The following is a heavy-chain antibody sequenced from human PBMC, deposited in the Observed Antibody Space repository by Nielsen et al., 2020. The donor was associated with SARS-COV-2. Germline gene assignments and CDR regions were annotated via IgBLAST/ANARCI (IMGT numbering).Heavy chain of an antibody. V-gene: IGHV2-5*02. CDR3: AHRAGYRSGSQYNWFDP. CDR2: VYWDDDK. D-gene: IGHD3-10*01. J-gene: IGHJ5*02. CDR1: GFSLSAAGVA. Sequence: SGPTLVKPTQTLTLTCTFSGFSLSAAGVAVGWIRQPPGKALEWLGLVYWDDDKRYNPSLSSRLTITKDTSRNEVVLTMTNLDPVDTATYYCAHRAGYRSGSQYNWFDPWGQGISVTVSS.